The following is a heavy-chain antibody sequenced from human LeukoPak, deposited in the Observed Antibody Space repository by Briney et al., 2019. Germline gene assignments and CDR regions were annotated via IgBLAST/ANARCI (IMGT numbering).Heavy chain of an antibody. CDR3: ARVIAAAVYYFDY. CDR1: GFTFSSYE. J-gene: IGHJ4*02. Sequence: PGGSLRLSCAASGFTFSSYEMNWVRQAPGKGLEWVSYISSSGSTIYCADSVKGRFTISRDNAKNSLYLQMNSLRAEDTAVYYCARVIAAAVYYFDYWGQGTLVTVSS. V-gene: IGHV3-48*03. CDR2: ISSSGSTI. D-gene: IGHD6-13*01.